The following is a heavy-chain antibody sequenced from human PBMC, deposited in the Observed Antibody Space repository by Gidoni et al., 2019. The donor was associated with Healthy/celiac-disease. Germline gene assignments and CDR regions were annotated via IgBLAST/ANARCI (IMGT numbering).Heavy chain of an antibody. CDR3: ARELQLWPANYYYYMDV. D-gene: IGHD5-18*01. CDR1: GGSFSGYY. J-gene: IGHJ6*03. V-gene: IGHV4-34*01. Sequence: QVQLQQWGAGLLKPSETLSLTCAVYGGSFSGYYWSWIRQPPGKGLEWIGEINHSGSTNYNPSLKSRVTISVDTSKNQFSLKLSSVTAADTAVYYCARELQLWPANYYYYMDVWGKGTTVTVSS. CDR2: INHSGST.